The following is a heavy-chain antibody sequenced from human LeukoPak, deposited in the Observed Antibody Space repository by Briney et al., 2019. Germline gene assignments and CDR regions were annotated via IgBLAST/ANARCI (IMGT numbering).Heavy chain of an antibody. V-gene: IGHV1-69*05. CDR3: ASGGGSYYEAFDI. CDR1: GGTFSSYD. D-gene: IGHD1-26*01. Sequence: GASVKVSCKASGGTFSSYDISWVRQAPGQGLEWMGGIIPIFGTANYAQKFQGRVTITTDESTSTAYMELSSLRSEDTAVYYCASGGGSYYEAFDIWGQGTMVTVSS. CDR2: IIPIFGTA. J-gene: IGHJ3*02.